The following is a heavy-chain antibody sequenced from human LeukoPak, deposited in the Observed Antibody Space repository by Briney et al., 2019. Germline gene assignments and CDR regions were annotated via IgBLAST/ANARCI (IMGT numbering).Heavy chain of an antibody. V-gene: IGHV1-69*06. CDR2: IIPIFGTA. Sequence: ASVKVSCKASGGTFSSYAISWVRQAPGQGLEWMGGIIPIFGTANYAQKFQDRVTITADKSTSTAYMELSSLRSEDTAVYYCARVVGLTGYSSSWYSGYYYYMDVWGKGTTVTVSS. J-gene: IGHJ6*03. CDR3: ARVVGLTGYSSSWYSGYYYYMDV. CDR1: GGTFSSYA. D-gene: IGHD6-13*01.